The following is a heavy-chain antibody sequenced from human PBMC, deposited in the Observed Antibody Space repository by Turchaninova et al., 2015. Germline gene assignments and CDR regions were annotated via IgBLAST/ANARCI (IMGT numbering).Heavy chain of an antibody. Sequence: EVQLLESGGGLVRPGGSLRVQGVASGFIFSSYRLTRVRQTPEKGLEWVSYITGNGDNPYYTDSLKGRFTISRDNSKNTLYLQMNSLRAEDTAVYYCAKGLYSSGYYPFNPWGQGTLVTVSS. V-gene: IGHV3-23*01. CDR1: GFIFSSYR. CDR3: AKGLYSSGYYPFNP. CDR2: ITGNGDNP. J-gene: IGHJ5*02. D-gene: IGHD3-22*01.